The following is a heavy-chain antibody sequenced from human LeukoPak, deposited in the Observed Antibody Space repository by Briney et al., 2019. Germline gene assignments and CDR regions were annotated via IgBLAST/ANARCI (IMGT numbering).Heavy chain of an antibody. CDR1: GYTFTGCY. CDR3: AREHMITFGGVIVIPPFDY. J-gene: IGHJ4*02. Sequence: GASVKVSCKASGYTFTGCYMHWVRQAPGQGLEWMGRINPNSGGTNYAQKFQGRVTMTRDTSISTAYMELSRLRSDDTAVYYCAREHMITFGGVIVIPPFDYWGQGTLVTVSS. V-gene: IGHV1-2*06. CDR2: INPNSGGT. D-gene: IGHD3-16*02.